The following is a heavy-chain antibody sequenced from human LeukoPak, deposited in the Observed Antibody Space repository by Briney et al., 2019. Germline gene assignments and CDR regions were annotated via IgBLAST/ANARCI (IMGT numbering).Heavy chain of an antibody. V-gene: IGHV4-39*07. CDR2: IYYSGST. CDR1: GGSISSSSYY. J-gene: IGHJ4*02. D-gene: IGHD1-26*01. Sequence: PSETLSLTCTVSGGSISSSSYYWGWIRQPPGKGLEWIGSIYYSGSTYYNPSLKSRVTISVDTSKNQFSLKLSSVTAADTAVYHCACLEVGATTFDYWGQGTLVTVSS. CDR3: ACLEVGATTFDY.